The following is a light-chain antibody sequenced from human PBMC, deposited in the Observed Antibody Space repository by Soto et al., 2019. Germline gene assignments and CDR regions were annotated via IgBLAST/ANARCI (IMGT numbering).Light chain of an antibody. CDR1: QTVLYSSNNRNY. CDR3: QQYYVTPRT. Sequence: DIVMTQSPNSLSVSLGERATINCKSSQTVLYSSNNRNYLAWYQQKPGQPPKLLIYWASTRESGVPDRFSGSGSGTDFTLTISSLQAEDVAVYYCQQYYVTPRTFGQGTNVEI. V-gene: IGKV4-1*01. CDR2: WAS. J-gene: IGKJ1*01.